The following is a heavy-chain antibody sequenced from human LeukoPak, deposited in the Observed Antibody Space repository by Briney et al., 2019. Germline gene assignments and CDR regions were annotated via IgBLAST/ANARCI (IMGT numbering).Heavy chain of an antibody. CDR1: GYTFTSYA. CDR2: INTNTGNP. Sequence: ASVKVSCKASGYTFTSYAMNWVRQAPGQGLEWMGWINTNTGNPTYAQGFTGRFVFSLDTSVSTAYLQISSLKAEDTAVYYCARGTVTTMTYYYYMDVWGKGTTVTVSS. CDR3: ARGTVTTMTYYYYMDV. J-gene: IGHJ6*03. V-gene: IGHV7-4-1*02. D-gene: IGHD4-17*01.